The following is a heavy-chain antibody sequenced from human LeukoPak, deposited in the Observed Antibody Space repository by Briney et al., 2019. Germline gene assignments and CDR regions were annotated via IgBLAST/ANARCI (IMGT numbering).Heavy chain of an antibody. CDR2: ISYDGSNK. Sequence: GGSLRLSCAASGFTFSSYGMRWVRQAPGKGLEWVAVISYDGSNKYYADSVKGRFTISRDNSKNTLYLQMNSLRAEDTAVYYCAKGYSYGYYYYCGMDVWGQGTTVTVSS. D-gene: IGHD5-18*01. CDR1: GFTFSSYG. V-gene: IGHV3-30*18. CDR3: AKGYSYGYYYYCGMDV. J-gene: IGHJ6*02.